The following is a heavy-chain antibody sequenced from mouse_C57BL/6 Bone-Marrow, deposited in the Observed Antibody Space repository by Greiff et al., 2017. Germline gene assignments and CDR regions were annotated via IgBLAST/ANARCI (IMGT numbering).Heavy chain of an antibody. CDR2: IYPSDSET. D-gene: IGHD1-1*01. J-gene: IGHJ1*03. V-gene: IGHV1-61*01. CDR3: AGAYGSSHWYFEV. Sequence: QVQLQQPGAELVRPGSSVKLSCKASGYTFTSYWMDWVKQRPGQGLEWIGNIYPSDSETHYNQKFKDKATLTVDKSSSTAYMQLSSLTSEDSAVYYCAGAYGSSHWYFEVWGTGTTVTVSS. CDR1: GYTFTSYW.